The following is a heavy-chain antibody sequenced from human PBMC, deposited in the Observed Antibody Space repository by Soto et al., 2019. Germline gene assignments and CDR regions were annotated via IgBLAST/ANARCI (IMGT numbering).Heavy chain of an antibody. Sequence: SETLSLTCTVSGGSISSSSYYWGWIRQPPGKGLEWIGSIYYSGSTYYNPSLKSRVTISADTSKNQFSLKLTSVTAADTAVYYCARVHVMVVAGSTFDYWGHGTLVTVSS. CDR2: IYYSGST. V-gene: IGHV4-39*01. J-gene: IGHJ4*01. CDR3: ARVHVMVVAGSTFDY. CDR1: GGSISSSSYY. D-gene: IGHD6-19*01.